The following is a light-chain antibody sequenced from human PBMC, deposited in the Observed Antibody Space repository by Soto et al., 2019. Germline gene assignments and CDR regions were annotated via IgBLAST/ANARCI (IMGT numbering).Light chain of an antibody. J-gene: IGKJ1*01. CDR2: AAS. Sequence: EIVLTQSPGSLPLSPGERAALSCRASQSVNSRHLAWYQQKPGQAPRLLIYAASNRATGIPDRFSGSGSGTDFTLTISRLEPEDFAVYYCQNYDRSQTFGQGTKVEIK. CDR1: QSVNSRH. V-gene: IGKV3-20*01. CDR3: QNYDRSQT.